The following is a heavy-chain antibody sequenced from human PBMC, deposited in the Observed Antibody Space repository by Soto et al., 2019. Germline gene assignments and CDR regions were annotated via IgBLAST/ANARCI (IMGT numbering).Heavy chain of an antibody. CDR2: VSIGGST. CDR3: AKRRGAGGHFDY. D-gene: IGHD2-15*01. V-gene: IGHV3-23*01. J-gene: IGHJ4*02. CDR1: GFTFSSYA. Sequence: GGSLRLSCAASGFTFSSYAMGWVRQGPGKGLEWVAVVSIGGSTHYADSVKGRFTISRDNSKNTLSLQMNSLTAEDTAVYFCAKRRGAGGHFDYWGQGALVTVSS.